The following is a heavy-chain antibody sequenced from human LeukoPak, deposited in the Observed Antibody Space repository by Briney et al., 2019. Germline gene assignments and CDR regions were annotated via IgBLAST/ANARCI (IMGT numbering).Heavy chain of an antibody. V-gene: IGHV3-21*04. CDR2: ISYTGTYI. Sequence: GGSLRLSCAASAFSLNAYNMNWVRQAPGKGLEWVSSISYTGTYIYYSVSVKGRFTISRDNAQNSLYLQMNSLRAEDTDIYYCVRDRGTYRPIDYWGQGTLVTVSS. CDR1: AFSLNAYN. J-gene: IGHJ4*02. D-gene: IGHD1-26*01. CDR3: VRDRGTYRPIDY.